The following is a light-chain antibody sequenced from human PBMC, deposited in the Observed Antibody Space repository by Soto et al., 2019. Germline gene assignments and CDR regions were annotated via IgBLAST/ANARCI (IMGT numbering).Light chain of an antibody. J-gene: IGLJ1*01. CDR2: EVS. Sequence: QPVLTQPASVSGSPGQSITISCTGTSSDVGGYNYVSWYQHHPGKAPKLMIYEVSNRPSGASNRFSGSKSGNTASLTISGLQAEDEADYYCSSYTSSSTKVFGTGTKVTVL. CDR3: SSYTSSSTKV. V-gene: IGLV2-14*01. CDR1: SSDVGGYNY.